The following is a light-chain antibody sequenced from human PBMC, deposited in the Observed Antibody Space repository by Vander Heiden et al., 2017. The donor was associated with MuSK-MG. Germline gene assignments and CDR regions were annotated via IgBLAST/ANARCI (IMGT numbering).Light chain of an antibody. CDR2: DVS. Sequence: QSALTQPASVSGSPGQSITISCTTTSSDVGDSNYVSWYQQHPGKAPKLIFYDVSNRPSGLSNRFSGSKSGNTASLTISGLQAEDEADYYCSSYTTTTTVFGGGTKLTVL. CDR3: SSYTTTTTV. V-gene: IGLV2-14*03. J-gene: IGLJ2*01. CDR1: SSDVGDSNY.